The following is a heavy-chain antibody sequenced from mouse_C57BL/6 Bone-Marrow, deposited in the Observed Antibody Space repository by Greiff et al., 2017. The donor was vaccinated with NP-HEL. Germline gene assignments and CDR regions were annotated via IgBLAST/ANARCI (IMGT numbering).Heavy chain of an antibody. V-gene: IGHV1-5*01. CDR3: TRWATVVPYWYFDV. CDR2: IYPGNSDT. Sequence: VQLQQSGTVLARPGASVKMSCKTSGYTFTSYWMHWVKQRPGQGLEWIGAIYPGNSDTSYNQKFKGKAKLTAVTSASTAYMELSSLTNEDSAVYYCTRWATVVPYWYFDVWGTGTTVTVSS. J-gene: IGHJ1*03. D-gene: IGHD1-1*01. CDR1: GYTFTSYW.